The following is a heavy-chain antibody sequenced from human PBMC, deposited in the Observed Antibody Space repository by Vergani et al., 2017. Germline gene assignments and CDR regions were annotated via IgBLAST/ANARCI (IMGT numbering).Heavy chain of an antibody. CDR1: GYTFTGYF. Sequence: QVRLMQSAAEVKKPGASVRVSCKASGYTFTGYFIHWVRQAPGQGLEWMGWINPNRGVTNYGQKFHGRVTMTSDTSTNTVYMELSRLKSDDTALYYCAKDSDYYYYYYYMDVWGKGTTVTVSS. J-gene: IGHJ6*03. CDR2: INPNRGVT. CDR3: AKDSDYYYYYYYMDV. V-gene: IGHV1-2*02.